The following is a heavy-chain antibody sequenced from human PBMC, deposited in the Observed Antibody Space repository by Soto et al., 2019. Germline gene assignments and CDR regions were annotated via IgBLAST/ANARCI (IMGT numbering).Heavy chain of an antibody. J-gene: IGHJ4*02. D-gene: IGHD2-15*01. Sequence: GGSLRLSCAASGFTFSNAWMSWVRQAPGKGLEWVGRIKSKTDGGTTDYAAPVKGRFTISRDDSKNTLYLQMNSLKTEDTAVYYCTTAYTRDIVVVVAGIWGQGTLVTVSS. V-gene: IGHV3-15*01. CDR1: GFTFSNAW. CDR2: IKSKTDGGTT. CDR3: TTAYTRDIVVVVAGI.